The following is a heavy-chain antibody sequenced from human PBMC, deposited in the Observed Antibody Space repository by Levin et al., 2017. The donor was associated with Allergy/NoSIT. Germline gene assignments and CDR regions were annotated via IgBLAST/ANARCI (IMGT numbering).Heavy chain of an antibody. V-gene: IGHV4-59*01. CDR3: ARGKNTHRV. Sequence: RSQTLSLTCSVSGGSMSSYYWSWIRQPPGKGLEWIGYIYYSGSTDYNPSLKSRVTISVDTSRNQFSLKLRSVTAADTAFYYCARGKNTHRVWGQGTLVTVSS. CDR1: GGSMSSYY. J-gene: IGHJ4*02. CDR2: IYYSGST. D-gene: IGHD1/OR15-1a*01.